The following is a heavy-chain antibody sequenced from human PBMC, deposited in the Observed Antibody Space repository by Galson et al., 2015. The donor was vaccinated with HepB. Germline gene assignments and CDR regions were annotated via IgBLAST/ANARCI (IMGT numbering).Heavy chain of an antibody. D-gene: IGHD3-3*01. CDR1: GFTFGNYC. V-gene: IGHV3-74*01. Sequence: SLSLSCAASGFTFGNYCINWVRQAPGKGLEWVSRISPHFSTPIYADSVRGRLTISRDNAKNTLYMQMNSLRAGDTAVYYCTRDSYFRRGNKWYYHGMDVWGQGTTVTVSS. J-gene: IGHJ6*02. CDR3: TRDSYFRRGNKWYYHGMDV. CDR2: ISPHFSTP.